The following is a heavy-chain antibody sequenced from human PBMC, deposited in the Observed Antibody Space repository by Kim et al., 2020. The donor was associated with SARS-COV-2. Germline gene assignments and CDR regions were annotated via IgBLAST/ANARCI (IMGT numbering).Heavy chain of an antibody. CDR2: IYSSGNT. CDR1: SGSVETYY. D-gene: IGHD6-13*01. J-gene: IGHJ4*02. Sequence: SETLSLTCSVSSGSVETYYWSRIRQSPGKGLEWIGYIYSSGNTEYNPTFKSRVTISVDTSMKQFSLKLSSVTAADTAVYYCARGGYTASWYAGIFDYWGQGTPVTVSS. V-gene: IGHV4-59*02. CDR3: ARGGYTASWYAGIFDY.